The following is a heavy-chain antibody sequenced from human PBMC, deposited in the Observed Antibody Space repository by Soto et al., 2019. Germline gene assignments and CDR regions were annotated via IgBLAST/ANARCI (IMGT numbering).Heavy chain of an antibody. Sequence: PSETLSLTCTVSGGSISSGGYYWSWIRQHPGKGLEWIGYIYYSGSTYYNPSLKSRVTISVDTSKNQFSLKLSSVTAADTAVYYCARSRDCGGDCSAYFDYWGQGTQVTVSS. V-gene: IGHV4-31*03. CDR1: GGSISSGGYY. D-gene: IGHD2-21*02. J-gene: IGHJ4*02. CDR2: IYYSGST. CDR3: ARSRDCGGDCSAYFDY.